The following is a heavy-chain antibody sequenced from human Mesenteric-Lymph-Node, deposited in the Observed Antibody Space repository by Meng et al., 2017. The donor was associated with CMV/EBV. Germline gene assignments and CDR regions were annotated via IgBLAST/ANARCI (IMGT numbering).Heavy chain of an antibody. J-gene: IGHJ4*02. V-gene: IGHV3-66*02. D-gene: IGHD1-26*01. CDR1: GFTVSSNY. Sequence: GESLKISCAVSGFTVSSNYMGWVRQAPGKGLEWVSVIYSDGTTYYADSVKGRFTISRDNSKNTLHLQMNTLRTEDTSVYYCARGPERWELLDSWGQGTLVTVSS. CDR3: ARGPERWELLDS. CDR2: IYSDGTT.